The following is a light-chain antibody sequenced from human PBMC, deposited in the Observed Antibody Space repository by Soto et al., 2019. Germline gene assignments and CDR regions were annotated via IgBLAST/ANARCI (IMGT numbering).Light chain of an antibody. CDR3: QQSYSTLIT. CDR2: AAS. V-gene: IGKV1-39*01. CDR1: QSISSY. J-gene: IGKJ5*01. Sequence: DIQMTQSPSSVSASVGDRVTTTCRASQSISSYLNWYQQKPGKAPKLLIYAASSLQSGVPSRFSGSGSGTDFTLTISSLQPEDFATYYCQQSYSTLITFGQGTRLEIK.